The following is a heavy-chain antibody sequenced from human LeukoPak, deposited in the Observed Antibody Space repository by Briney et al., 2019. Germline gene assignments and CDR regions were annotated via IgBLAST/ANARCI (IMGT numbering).Heavy chain of an antibody. Sequence: ASVKVSCKASGYTFTGYYMHWVRQAPGQGLEWMGRINPNSGGTNYAQKFQGRVTMTRDTSISTAYMELSRRRSDDTAVYYCARDRITMVRGVTISWFDPWGQGTLVTVSS. V-gene: IGHV1-2*06. CDR2: INPNSGGT. J-gene: IGHJ5*02. D-gene: IGHD3-10*01. CDR1: GYTFTGYY. CDR3: ARDRITMVRGVTISWFDP.